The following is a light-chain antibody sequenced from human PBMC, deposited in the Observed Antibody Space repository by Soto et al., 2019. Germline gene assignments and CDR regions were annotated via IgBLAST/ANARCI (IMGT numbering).Light chain of an antibody. CDR1: QSITGW. CDR2: DAS. Sequence: DIQMTQSPSTLSAFVGDRVTITCRASQSITGWLAWYQQKPGKAPKLLIYDASSLEVGVPSRFSGSGSGTEFTLTISSLQPDDFATYYCHHYTRTFGQVTKVDIK. J-gene: IGKJ1*01. V-gene: IGKV1-5*01. CDR3: HHYTRT.